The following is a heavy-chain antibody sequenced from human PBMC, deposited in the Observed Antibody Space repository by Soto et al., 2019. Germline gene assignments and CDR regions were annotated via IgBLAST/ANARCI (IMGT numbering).Heavy chain of an antibody. V-gene: IGHV1-18*04. CDR3: SRVDYYHSSGYFGY. J-gene: IGHJ4*02. Sequence: QVQLVHSGADVKKPGASVKVSCKASGYTFTIYGISWVRQAPGQGLEWMGWISGYYGNTDYAQNLQDRVTLTTDASTSSVYMELRSLRSDYTAVYYCSRVDYYHSSGYFGYWGQGTLITVSS. D-gene: IGHD3-22*01. CDR2: ISGYYGNT. CDR1: GYTFTIYG.